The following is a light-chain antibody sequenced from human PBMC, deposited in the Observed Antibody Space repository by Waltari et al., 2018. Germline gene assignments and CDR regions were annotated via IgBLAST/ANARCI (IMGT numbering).Light chain of an antibody. J-gene: IGKJ4*01. CDR3: QQRVNWPLT. CDR1: QSVSSY. CDR2: DGS. Sequence: LSPGERVTLSCRASQSVSSYLLWYQQKPGQAPRLLIYDGSNRATGIPARFSGSGSGTDFTLTISSLEPEDFAVYYCQQRVNWPLTFGGGTKVEI. V-gene: IGKV3-11*01.